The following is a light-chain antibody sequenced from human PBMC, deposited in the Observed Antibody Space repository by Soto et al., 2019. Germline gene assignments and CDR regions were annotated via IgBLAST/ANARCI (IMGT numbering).Light chain of an antibody. Sequence: DIQMTQSPSSLSASVGDRVTITCQASQDIKNYLNWYQQKPGKAPNLLIYDASNLKTGVPSRFSGSGYGTPFTSTISSLQPEDIATYYCQHYDHLPPLSFGGGTKVEIK. CDR3: QHYDHLPPLS. V-gene: IGKV1-33*01. CDR1: QDIKNY. CDR2: DAS. J-gene: IGKJ4*01.